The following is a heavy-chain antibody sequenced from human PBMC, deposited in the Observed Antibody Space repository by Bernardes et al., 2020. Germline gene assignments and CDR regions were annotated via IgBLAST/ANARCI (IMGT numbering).Heavy chain of an antibody. J-gene: IGHJ5*02. V-gene: IGHV1-3*01. Sequence: ASVKVSCKASGYTFTSYALHWLRQAPGQGLEWMGWINAGTGSTTYSPTFEGRVTFTTDTSTDTAYMELSSLRSDDTAVYYCAKNYDILTGLNWFDPWGQGTLVTVSS. D-gene: IGHD3-9*01. CDR1: GYTFTSYA. CDR2: INAGTGST. CDR3: AKNYDILTGLNWFDP.